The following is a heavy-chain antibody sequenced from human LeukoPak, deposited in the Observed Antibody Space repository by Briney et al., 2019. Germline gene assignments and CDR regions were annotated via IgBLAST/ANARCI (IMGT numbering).Heavy chain of an antibody. CDR1: GGTFNSYV. V-gene: IGHV1-69*06. CDR3: ARDSSGYVFDY. Sequence: GASVKVSCKASGGTFNSYVISWVRQAPGQGLEWMGGIIPIFGTTNYAQKFQGRVTITADKSTSTAYMELSSLRSEDTAVYYCARDSSGYVFDYWGQGTLVTVSS. D-gene: IGHD3-22*01. CDR2: IIPIFGTT. J-gene: IGHJ4*02.